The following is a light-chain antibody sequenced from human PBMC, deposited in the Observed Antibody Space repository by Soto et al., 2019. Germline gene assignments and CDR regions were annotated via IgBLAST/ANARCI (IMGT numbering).Light chain of an antibody. CDR1: SSNIGAGYD. CDR2: GNT. Sequence: QLVLTQPPSVSGAPGQRVTISCTGSSSNIGAGYDVHWYQQLPGTAPKLLIYGNTNRPSGVPDRFSGSKSGTSASLAITGLQAEDEADYYCQSHDSSLSGVLFGGGTQLTVL. J-gene: IGLJ2*01. CDR3: QSHDSSLSGVL. V-gene: IGLV1-40*01.